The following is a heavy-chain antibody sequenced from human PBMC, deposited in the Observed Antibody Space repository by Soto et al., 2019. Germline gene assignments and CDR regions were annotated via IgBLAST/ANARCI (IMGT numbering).Heavy chain of an antibody. CDR3: ARAGEHYYYYYMDV. J-gene: IGHJ6*03. Sequence: GGSLRLSCAASGFTFSSYGMHWVRQAPGKGLEWVAVIWYDGSNKYYADSVKGRFTISRDNSKNTLYLQMNSLRAEDTAVYYCARAGEHYYYYYMDVWGKGTTVTVSS. CDR1: GFTFSSYG. V-gene: IGHV3-33*01. CDR2: IWYDGSNK.